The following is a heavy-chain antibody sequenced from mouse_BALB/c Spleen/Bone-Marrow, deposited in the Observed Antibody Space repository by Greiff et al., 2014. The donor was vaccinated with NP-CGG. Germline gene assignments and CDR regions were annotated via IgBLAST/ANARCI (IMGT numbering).Heavy chain of an antibody. V-gene: IGHV14-3*02. CDR2: IDPANGNT. Sequence: EVQLQQSGAELVKPGASVKLSCTASGFNIKDTYMHWVKQRPEQGLEWIGRIDPANGNTKYDPKFQGRATVTADTSSSTAYLQLSSLTSEDTAVYYCAIYYYRTMDYWGQGTSVTVSS. CDR3: AIYYYRTMDY. D-gene: IGHD1-1*01. CDR1: GFNIKDTY. J-gene: IGHJ4*01.